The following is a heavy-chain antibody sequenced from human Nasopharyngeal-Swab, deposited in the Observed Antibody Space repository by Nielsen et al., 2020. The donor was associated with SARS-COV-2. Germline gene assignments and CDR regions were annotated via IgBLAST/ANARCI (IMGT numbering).Heavy chain of an antibody. D-gene: IGHD3-10*01. CDR2: ISTSGTTT. Sequence: GESLKISCAASGFTFRDYYMAWIRQAPGKGLEWVSYISTSGTTTDSADSVKGRFTISRDNAKNSLYLQMNSLRAEDTALYYCAKDMGYYYGMDVWGQGTTVTVSS. V-gene: IGHV3-11*01. CDR1: GFTFRDYY. CDR3: AKDMGYYYGMDV. J-gene: IGHJ6*02.